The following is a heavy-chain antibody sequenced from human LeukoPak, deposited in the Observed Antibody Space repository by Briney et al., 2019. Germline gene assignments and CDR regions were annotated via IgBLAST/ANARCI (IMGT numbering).Heavy chain of an antibody. J-gene: IGHJ3*02. V-gene: IGHV3-21*01. CDR3: ARGVITMIQNAFDI. Sequence: PGGSLRLSCAASGFSFSSYSMNWVRQAPGKGLEWVSSISTSGGYIYYADSVKGRFTISRDNAKNSLYLQMNSLRAEDTAVYYCARGVITMIQNAFDIWGQGTVVTVSS. CDR1: GFSFSSYS. CDR2: ISTSGGYI. D-gene: IGHD3-22*01.